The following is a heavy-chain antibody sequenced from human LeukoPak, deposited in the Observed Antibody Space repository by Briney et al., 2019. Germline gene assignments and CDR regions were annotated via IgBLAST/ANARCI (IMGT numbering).Heavy chain of an antibody. Sequence: GGSLRLSCAASGFTFGKYAMTWVRQAPGKGLEWVSAISSSTLKIYYADSVKGRFTISRDNAKNSLYLQMNSLRAEDTAVYYCARDVGRDGYMVWYFDLWGRGTLVTVSS. CDR3: ARDVGRDGYMVWYFDL. V-gene: IGHV3-21*01. CDR2: ISSSTLKI. D-gene: IGHD5-24*01. J-gene: IGHJ2*01. CDR1: GFTFGKYA.